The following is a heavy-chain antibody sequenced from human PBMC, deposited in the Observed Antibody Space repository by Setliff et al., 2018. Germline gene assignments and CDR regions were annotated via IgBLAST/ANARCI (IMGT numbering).Heavy chain of an antibody. CDR2: IYSGGTT. V-gene: IGHV3-53*01. J-gene: IGHJ2*01. CDR1: GFTFSSYC. Sequence: GGSLRLSCVASGFTFSSYCMDWFRQAPGKGLEWVSVIYSGGTTYYADSVKGRFTISRDNSKNTLYLQMNSLRAEDTAVYYCARGGGVEAARSYWYFDLWGRGTLVTVSS. D-gene: IGHD2-15*01. CDR3: ARGGGVEAARSYWYFDL.